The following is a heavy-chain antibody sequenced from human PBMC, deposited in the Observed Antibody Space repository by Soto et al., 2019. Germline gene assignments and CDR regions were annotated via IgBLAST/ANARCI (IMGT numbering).Heavy chain of an antibody. CDR3: ARERYADYGRGSFDV. CDR2: TYYRSKWFN. J-gene: IGHJ3*01. Sequence: SQTLSLTCAISGDNVSSNRVAWNWIRQSPSRGLEWLGRTYYRSKWFNDYAVSVKSRITINPDTSKNQFSLQLNSVTPEDTAVYYCARERYADYGRGSFDVWGQGTMVTVSS. D-gene: IGHD4-17*01. V-gene: IGHV6-1*01. CDR1: GDNVSSNRVA.